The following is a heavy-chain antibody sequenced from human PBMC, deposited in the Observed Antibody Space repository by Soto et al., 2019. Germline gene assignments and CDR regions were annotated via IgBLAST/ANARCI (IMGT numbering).Heavy chain of an antibody. Sequence: GESLKISCNGSGYSFTSYWISWVRQMPGKGLEWMGRIDPSDSYTNYSPSFQGHVTISADKSISTAYLQWSSLKASDTAMYYCARVSTYYDILTGPGWFDPWGQGTLVTVSS. CDR1: GYSFTSYW. CDR3: ARVSTYYDILTGPGWFDP. CDR2: IDPSDSYT. D-gene: IGHD3-9*01. V-gene: IGHV5-10-1*01. J-gene: IGHJ5*02.